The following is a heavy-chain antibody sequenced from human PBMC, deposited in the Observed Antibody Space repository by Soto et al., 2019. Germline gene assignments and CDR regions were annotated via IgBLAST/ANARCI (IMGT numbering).Heavy chain of an antibody. CDR2: IVNDGSDR. CDR1: EFTFSRYG. Sequence: GGSLRLSCVGSEFTFSRYGMHWLRQAPGEGLEWMAVIVNDGSDRDYAASVAGRFTISRDNSKNTLYLQMDNLGVDDTAMYYCARDDDYEANGLDYWGQGTLVTVSS. CDR3: ARDDDYEANGLDY. J-gene: IGHJ4*02. V-gene: IGHV3-33*01. D-gene: IGHD4-17*01.